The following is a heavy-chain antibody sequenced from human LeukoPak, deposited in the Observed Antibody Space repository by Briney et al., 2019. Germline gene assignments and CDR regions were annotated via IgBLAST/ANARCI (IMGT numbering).Heavy chain of an antibody. D-gene: IGHD6-13*01. CDR2: IYYSGST. J-gene: IGHJ5*02. Sequence: SETLSLTCTVSGGSISSYYWSWIRQSLGKGLEWMGYIYYSGSTNYNPSLKSRVTISVDTSKNQFSLKLSSVTAADTAVYHCARRLGYSSSWYRGDWFDPWGQGTLVTVSS. V-gene: IGHV4-59*01. CDR1: GGSISSYY. CDR3: ARRLGYSSSWYRGDWFDP.